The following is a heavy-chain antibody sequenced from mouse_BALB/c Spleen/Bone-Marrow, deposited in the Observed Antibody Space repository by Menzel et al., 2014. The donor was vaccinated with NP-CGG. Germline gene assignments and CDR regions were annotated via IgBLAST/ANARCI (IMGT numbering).Heavy chain of an antibody. D-gene: IGHD1-1*01. Sequence: EVQRVESGPGLVKPSQSLSLTCTVTGYSIISDYAWNWIRQFPGNKLEWMGYISYSDITSYNPSLKSRISITRDTSKNQFFLQLNSVTPEDTATYYCARSAGSSRYWYFDVWGAGTTVTVSS. J-gene: IGHJ1*01. CDR3: ARSAGSSRYWYFDV. CDR2: ISYSDIT. V-gene: IGHV3-2*02. CDR1: GYSIISDYA.